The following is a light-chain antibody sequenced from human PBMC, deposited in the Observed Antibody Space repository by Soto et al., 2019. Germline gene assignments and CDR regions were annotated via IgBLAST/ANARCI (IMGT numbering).Light chain of an antibody. Sequence: ELVMTQSPATLSVSPGDRATLSCRASQSVNSNLVWYQQKPGQAPRLIIYGASTRATGIPGRFSGSGYGTEFTLTISSLQSEDFAVYYCQQYNNWLWTFGQGTKVAIK. V-gene: IGKV3-15*01. CDR1: QSVNSN. J-gene: IGKJ1*01. CDR3: QQYNNWLWT. CDR2: GAS.